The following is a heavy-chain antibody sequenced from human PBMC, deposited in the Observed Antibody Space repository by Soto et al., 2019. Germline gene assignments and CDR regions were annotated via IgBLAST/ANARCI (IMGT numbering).Heavy chain of an antibody. CDR1: GYTFTSYD. J-gene: IGHJ4*02. CDR2: MNPNTGNT. CDR3: ARSGPDRYCSTTCCRVFDY. D-gene: IGHD2-8*01. V-gene: IGHV1-8*01. Sequence: QVQLVQSGAEVKKPGASVKVSCKASGYTFTSYDINWVRQATGQGLEWMGWMNPNTGNTDFAKKFQGRVTMTRNTSISTAYMELSSLRSEDTAVYYCARSGPDRYCSTTCCRVFDYWGQGTLVTVSS.